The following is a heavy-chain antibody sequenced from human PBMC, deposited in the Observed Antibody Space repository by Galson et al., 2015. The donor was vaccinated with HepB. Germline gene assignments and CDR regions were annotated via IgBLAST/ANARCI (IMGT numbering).Heavy chain of an antibody. J-gene: IGHJ4*02. CDR1: GFTFSNSW. CDR3: GRDSGWIFEY. CDR2: INGDGSGK. Sequence: SLRLSCAASGFTFSNSWMNWVRHAPGKGLEWVANINGDGSGKYYAGSVRGRFTISRDNAKNSVYLQMNNLRVEDTAVYYCGRDSGWIFEYWGQGSLVTVSS. D-gene: IGHD6-19*01. V-gene: IGHV3-7*03.